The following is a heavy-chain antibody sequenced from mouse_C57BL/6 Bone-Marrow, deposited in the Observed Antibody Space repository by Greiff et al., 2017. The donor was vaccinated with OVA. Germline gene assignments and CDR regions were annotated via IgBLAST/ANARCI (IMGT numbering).Heavy chain of an antibody. V-gene: IGHV1-81*01. CDR1: GYTFTSYG. CDR2: IYPRSGNT. CDR3: ARRYYGSSWGFAY. D-gene: IGHD1-1*01. Sequence: VQLQQSGAELARPGASVKLSCKASGYTFTSYGISWVKQRTGQGLEWIGEIYPRSGNTYYNEKFKGKATLTADKSSSTAYMELRSLTSEDSAVYVCARRYYGSSWGFAYWGQGTLVTVSA. J-gene: IGHJ3*01.